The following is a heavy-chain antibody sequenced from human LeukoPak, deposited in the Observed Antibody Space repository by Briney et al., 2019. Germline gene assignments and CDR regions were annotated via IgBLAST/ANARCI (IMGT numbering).Heavy chain of an antibody. Sequence: ESGPTLVNPTQTLTLTCTFSGFSLSTSGVGVGWIRQPPGKALEWLALIYWNDDKRYSPSLKSRLTITKDTSKNQVVLTMTNMDPVDTATYYCAHRPPPSRDSSGYYRHWFDPWGQGTLVTVSS. J-gene: IGHJ5*02. CDR2: IYWNDDK. CDR3: AHRPPPSRDSSGYYRHWFDP. D-gene: IGHD3-22*01. V-gene: IGHV2-5*01. CDR1: GFSLSTSGVG.